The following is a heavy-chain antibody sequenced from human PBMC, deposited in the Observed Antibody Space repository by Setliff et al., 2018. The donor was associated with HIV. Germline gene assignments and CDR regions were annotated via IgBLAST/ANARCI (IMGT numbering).Heavy chain of an antibody. D-gene: IGHD6-13*01. CDR1: GGSISTGVYY. J-gene: IGHJ4*01. Sequence: SETLSLTCTVSGGSISTGVYYWSWIRQPADKALEWIGRISASGSTNYNPSLESRVTLSIDTSNNQFSLKLTSVTAADTAVYYCARVYSRSWFFFDHWGHGILVTVSS. V-gene: IGHV4-61*02. CDR2: ISASGST. CDR3: ARVYSRSWFFFDH.